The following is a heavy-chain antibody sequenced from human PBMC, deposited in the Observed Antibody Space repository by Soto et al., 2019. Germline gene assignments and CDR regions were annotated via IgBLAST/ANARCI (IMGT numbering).Heavy chain of an antibody. Sequence: QITLKESGPTLVKPTQTLTLTCTFSGFSLSTSGVGVGWIRQPPGKALEWLALIYWDDDKRYSPSLKSRLTITKDTSKNQDVLTMTNMDPVDTATYYCAHLTYYYDSSGYYSRAEYFQHWGQGTLVTVSS. D-gene: IGHD3-22*01. CDR1: GFSLSTSGVG. V-gene: IGHV2-5*02. CDR2: IYWDDDK. CDR3: AHLTYYYDSSGYYSRAEYFQH. J-gene: IGHJ1*01.